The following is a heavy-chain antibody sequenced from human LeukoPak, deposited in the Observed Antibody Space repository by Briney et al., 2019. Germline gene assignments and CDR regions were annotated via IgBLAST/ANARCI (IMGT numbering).Heavy chain of an antibody. Sequence: GGSLRLSCAASGFSLSSYWMSWVRQAPGKGLEWVANIKQDGSEKYYVDSVKGRFTISRDNAKNSLYLQMNSLRAEDTAVYYCARLFGMDVWGKGTTVTVSS. CDR1: GFSLSSYW. D-gene: IGHD2-21*01. J-gene: IGHJ6*04. V-gene: IGHV3-7*01. CDR3: ARLFGMDV. CDR2: IKQDGSEK.